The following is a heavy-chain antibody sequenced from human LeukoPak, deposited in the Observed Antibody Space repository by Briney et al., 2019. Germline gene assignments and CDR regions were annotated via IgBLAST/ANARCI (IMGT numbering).Heavy chain of an antibody. CDR1: GYTFTRYF. J-gene: IGHJ4*02. CDR3: ARGGYDFWSGSPHDY. Sequence: ASVKVSCKTSGYTFTRYFMNWVRQAPGQRLEWMGWINAGNGNTKYSQKFQDRVTITRDTSASTAYMKVSSLRSEDMAVYYCARGGYDFWSGSPHDYWGQGTLVTVSS. V-gene: IGHV1-3*01. CDR2: INAGNGNT. D-gene: IGHD3-3*01.